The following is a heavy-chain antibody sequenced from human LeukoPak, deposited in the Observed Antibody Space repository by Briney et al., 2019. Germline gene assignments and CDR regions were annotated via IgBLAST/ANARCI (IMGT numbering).Heavy chain of an antibody. V-gene: IGHV3-23*01. CDR3: AKLPYYYDSSGYYNY. CDR1: GFTFSSYA. D-gene: IGHD3-22*01. J-gene: IGHJ4*02. CDR2: ISGSGGST. Sequence: GGSLRLSCAASGFTFSSYAMSWVRQAPGEGLEWVSAISGSGGSTYYADSVKGRFTISRDNSKNTLYLQMNSLRAEDTAVYYCAKLPYYYDSSGYYNYWGQGTLVTVSS.